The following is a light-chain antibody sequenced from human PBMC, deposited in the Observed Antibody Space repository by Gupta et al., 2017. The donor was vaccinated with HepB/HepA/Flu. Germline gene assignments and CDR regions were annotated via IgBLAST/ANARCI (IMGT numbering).Light chain of an antibody. CDR3: HQYGTSPRT. CDR1: QGVSSTY. CDR2: GAS. V-gene: IGKV3-20*01. Sequence: EVVLTQFPGTLSLSPGERATLPCSASQGVSSTYLAWYQQKPGQAPRLLIYGASSRATGIPDRFSGSGSGTXFTLTIXRLEPEDCAVYYCHQYGTSPRTFGXGTKVEIK. J-gene: IGKJ1*01.